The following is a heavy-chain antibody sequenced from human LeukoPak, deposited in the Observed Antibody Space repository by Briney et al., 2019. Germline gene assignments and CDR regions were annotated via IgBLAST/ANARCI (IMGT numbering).Heavy chain of an antibody. CDR3: ARGVMAARLYYFDY. V-gene: IGHV3-23*01. Sequence: QASETLSLTCGVSGGSITQTNYWTWVRQPPGKGLEWVSGITGSGDNTYYIDSVKGRFTISRDNSKNTLYLQMNSLRAEDTAVYYCARGVMAARLYYFDYWGRGILVTVSS. CDR1: GGSITQTNY. D-gene: IGHD2-21*01. CDR2: ITGSGDNT. J-gene: IGHJ4*02.